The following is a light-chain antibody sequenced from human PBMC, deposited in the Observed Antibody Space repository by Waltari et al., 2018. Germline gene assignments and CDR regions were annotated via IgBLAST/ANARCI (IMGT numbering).Light chain of an antibody. CDR1: NSNIGSKT. Sequence: QSALTQPPSASGTPGQRVTMSCSGSNSNIGSKTVHWYQQFPGTAPKLLIESNGHGPSGVPDRVSGSKSGTSASLAISGLQSEDEADYYCAAWDDSLNGWVFGGGTKLTVL. CDR2: SNG. V-gene: IGLV1-44*01. J-gene: IGLJ3*02. CDR3: AAWDDSLNGWV.